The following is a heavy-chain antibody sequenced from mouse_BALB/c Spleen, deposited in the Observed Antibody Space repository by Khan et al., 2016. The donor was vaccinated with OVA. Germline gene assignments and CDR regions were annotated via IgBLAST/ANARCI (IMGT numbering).Heavy chain of an antibody. CDR2: IWSGGST. D-gene: IGHD2-4*01. V-gene: IGHV2-4*02. Sequence: QVQLQQSGPGLVQPSQSLSITCTVSGFSLTSYGVHWVRQPPGKDLEWLGVIWSGGSTDYDAAFISRLNISKDNSKDQVFFSMNSLQADDTTIYYCARFYDDEGYFDVWGAGTTVTVSS. J-gene: IGHJ1*01. CDR1: GFSLTSYG. CDR3: ARFYDDEGYFDV.